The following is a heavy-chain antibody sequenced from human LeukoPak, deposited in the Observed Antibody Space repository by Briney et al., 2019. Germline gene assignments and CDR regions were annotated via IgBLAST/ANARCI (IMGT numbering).Heavy chain of an antibody. CDR1: GGSISSYY. J-gene: IGHJ4*02. CDR3: ARTPLIGYYFDY. D-gene: IGHD2-15*01. Sequence: SETLSLTCTVSGGSISSYYWSWIRQPPGKGLKWIGYIYYSGSTNYNPSLKSRVTISVDTSKNQFSLKLSSVTAADTAVYYCARTPLIGYYFDYWGQGTLVTVSS. CDR2: IYYSGST. V-gene: IGHV4-59*01.